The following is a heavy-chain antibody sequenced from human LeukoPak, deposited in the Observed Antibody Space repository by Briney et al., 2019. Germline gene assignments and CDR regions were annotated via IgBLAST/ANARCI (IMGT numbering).Heavy chain of an antibody. D-gene: IGHD1-26*01. Sequence: GGSLRLSCGASGFTFSVYWMYWVRQAPGKGLVWVSRIRGDGGGSAYADSARGRFTISRDDAKNTLYLQMNGLRADDTGVYHCARMRVGATKRAHSGMDVWGQGTTVIVSS. V-gene: IGHV3-74*01. CDR1: GFTFSVYW. CDR2: IRGDGGGS. CDR3: ARMRVGATKRAHSGMDV. J-gene: IGHJ6*02.